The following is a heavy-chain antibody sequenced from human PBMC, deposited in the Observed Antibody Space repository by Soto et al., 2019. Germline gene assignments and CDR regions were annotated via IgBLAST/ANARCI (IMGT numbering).Heavy chain of an antibody. D-gene: IGHD1-1*01. Sequence: EVQLVQSGAEVKKPGESLRISCKGSGYSFTSYWISWVRQMPGKGLEWMGRIDPSDSYTNYSPSFQGHVTISADKSISTADLQWSSLKASDTAMYYCARHGVGARGWVEEPLWGQGTLVTVSS. CDR1: GYSFTSYW. V-gene: IGHV5-10-1*01. CDR3: ARHGVGARGWVEEPL. J-gene: IGHJ4*02. CDR2: IDPSDSYT.